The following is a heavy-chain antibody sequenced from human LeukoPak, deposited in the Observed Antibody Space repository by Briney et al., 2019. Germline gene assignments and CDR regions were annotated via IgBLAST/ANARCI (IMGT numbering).Heavy chain of an antibody. D-gene: IGHD3-10*02. CDR3: AELGITMIGGV. Sequence: GGSLRLSCAASGSTFSTYWMSCVRQAPGKGLEWVSYISSSGSTIYYAYSVKGRFTISRDNAKNSLYLQMTSLGAEDTAGYYCAELGITMIGGVWGKGTTVTISS. CDR1: GSTFSTYW. J-gene: IGHJ6*04. V-gene: IGHV3-48*04. CDR2: ISSSGSTI.